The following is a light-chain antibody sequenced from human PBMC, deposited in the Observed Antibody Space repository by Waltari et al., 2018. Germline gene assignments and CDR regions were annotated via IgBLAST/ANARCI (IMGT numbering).Light chain of an antibody. J-gene: IGLJ2*01. CDR1: KLGDKY. CDR3: QAWDSSTVV. V-gene: IGLV3-1*01. CDR2: QDN. Sequence: SYELTQPPSVSVSPGQTASITCSGDKLGDKYVCWYQQKSGQSPVLVIYQDNKRPSGSPERFSGSNSGNTATLTISGTQAMDEADYYCQAWDSSTVVFGGGTKLTVL.